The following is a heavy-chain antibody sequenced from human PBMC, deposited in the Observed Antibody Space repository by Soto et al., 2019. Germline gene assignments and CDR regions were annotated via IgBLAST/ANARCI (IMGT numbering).Heavy chain of an antibody. V-gene: IGHV4-59*01. CDR3: ARDDTTGLLEF. CDR2: VYHTVRT. CDR1: TDSMRTYS. J-gene: IGHJ4*02. Sequence: QVQLQESGPGLVRPAETLSLICSVSTDSMRTYSWTWIRQSPGKGLEWIGYVYHTVRTEYNPSLESRVTISIDMSKKQFSLQLTSVTAADTAVYFCARDDTTGLLEFWGQGTLVTVSS.